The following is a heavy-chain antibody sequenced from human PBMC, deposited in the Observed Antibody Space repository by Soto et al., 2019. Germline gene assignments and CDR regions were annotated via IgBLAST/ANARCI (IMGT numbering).Heavy chain of an antibody. Sequence: SETLSLTCTVSGDSLTSVRYTWTWIRQHPGKGLDWIGTIFHNGNTYYTPSLESRVAISTDKSKNQFSLRLSSVTAADTAVYYCVRRSPEDAFDIWGQGTMVTVSS. CDR2: IFHNGNT. V-gene: IGHV4-39*07. CDR1: GDSLTSVRYT. CDR3: VRRSPEDAFDI. J-gene: IGHJ3*02.